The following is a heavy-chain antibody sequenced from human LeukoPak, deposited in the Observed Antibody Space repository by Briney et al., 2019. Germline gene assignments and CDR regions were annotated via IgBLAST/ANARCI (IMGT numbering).Heavy chain of an antibody. V-gene: IGHV1-18*01. CDR3: ARGGSKYTYGRELDY. D-gene: IGHD5-18*01. CDR1: GYTFTIYG. Sequence: ASVKVSCTASGYTFTIYGISWVRQAPGQGLEWMGWISAYNGNTNYAQKLQGRVTMTTDTSTSTAYMELRSLRSDDTAVYYCARGGSKYTYGRELDYWGQGTLVTVSS. J-gene: IGHJ4*02. CDR2: ISAYNGNT.